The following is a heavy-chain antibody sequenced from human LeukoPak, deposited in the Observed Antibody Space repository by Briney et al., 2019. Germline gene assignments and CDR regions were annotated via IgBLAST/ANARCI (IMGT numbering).Heavy chain of an antibody. J-gene: IGHJ4*02. V-gene: IGHV3-74*01. CDR3: ARDYYDRSGYWGLDY. Sequence: PGGSLRLSCAASGFTFSGYWMHWVRQAPGKGLVWVSRINSDGSSTSYADSVKGRFTISRDNAKNSLFLQMNSLRAEDTAVYYCARDYYDRSGYWGLDYWGQGTLVTVSS. D-gene: IGHD3-22*01. CDR2: INSDGSST. CDR1: GFTFSGYW.